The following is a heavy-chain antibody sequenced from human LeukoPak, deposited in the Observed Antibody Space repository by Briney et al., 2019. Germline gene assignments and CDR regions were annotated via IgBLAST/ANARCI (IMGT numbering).Heavy chain of an antibody. D-gene: IGHD3-16*01. Sequence: PSETLSLTCTVSGGSISSTSYYWGWIRQPPGKGLEWIGSIYYSGSTYYNPSLKSRVTISVDTSKNQFSLKLSSVTAADTAVYYCARHGGVEYYFDYWGQGTLVTVSS. V-gene: IGHV4-39*01. J-gene: IGHJ4*02. CDR3: ARHGGVEYYFDY. CDR1: GGSISSTSYY. CDR2: IYYSGST.